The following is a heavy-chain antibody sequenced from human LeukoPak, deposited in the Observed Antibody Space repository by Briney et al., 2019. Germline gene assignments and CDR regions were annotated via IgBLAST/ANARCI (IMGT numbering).Heavy chain of an antibody. CDR2: ISAYNGNT. J-gene: IGHJ4*02. CDR1: GYTFTSYG. Sequence: ASVKVSCKASGYTFTSYGISWVRQAPGQGLEWMGWISAYNGNTNYAQKLQGRVTMTTDTSTRTAYMELRSLRSDDTAVYYCARVVTIFGVVITSFDYWGQGTLVTVSS. D-gene: IGHD3-3*01. CDR3: ARVVTIFGVVITSFDY. V-gene: IGHV1-18*01.